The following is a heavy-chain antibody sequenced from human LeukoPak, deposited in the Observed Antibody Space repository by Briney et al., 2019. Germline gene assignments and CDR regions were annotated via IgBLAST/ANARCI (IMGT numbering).Heavy chain of an antibody. CDR1: GGSVSSGSYY. Sequence: PSETLSLTCTVSGGSVSSGSYYWSWIRQPPGKGLEWIRYIYYSGSTNYNPSLKSLVTISVDTSKNQFSLKLSSVTAADTAVYYCARASRGPMIDYYGSGSPLDYWGQGTLVTVSS. CDR3: ARASRGPMIDYYGSGSPLDY. CDR2: IYYSGST. J-gene: IGHJ4*02. D-gene: IGHD3-10*01. V-gene: IGHV4-61*01.